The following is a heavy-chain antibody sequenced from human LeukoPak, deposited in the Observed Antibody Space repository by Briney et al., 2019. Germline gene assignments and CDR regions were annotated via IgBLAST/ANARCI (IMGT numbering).Heavy chain of an antibody. CDR3: AKSDVVPAAMYNWFDP. CDR1: GFTFSIYA. D-gene: IGHD2-2*01. CDR2: IRGNGENT. J-gene: IGHJ5*02. V-gene: IGHV3-23*01. Sequence: PGGSLRLSCAASGFTFSIYAMSWVRQAPGKGLEWVSTIRGNGENTYYADSVKGRFTISRDNSKNTLYLQMNSLRAEDTAVYYCAKSDVVPAAMYNWFDPWGQGTLVTVSS.